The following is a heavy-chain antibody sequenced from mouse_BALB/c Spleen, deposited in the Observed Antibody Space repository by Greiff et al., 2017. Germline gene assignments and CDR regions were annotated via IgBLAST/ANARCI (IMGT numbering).Heavy chain of an antibody. Sequence: EVKLMESGPGLVKPSQSLSLTCSVTGYSITSGYYWNWIRQFPGNKLEWMGYISYDGSNNYNPSLKNRISITRDTSKNQFFLKLNSVTTEDTATYYCARRGANWANFDYWGQGTTLTVSS. D-gene: IGHD4-1*01. CDR3: ARRGANWANFDY. V-gene: IGHV3-6*02. CDR1: GYSITSGYY. J-gene: IGHJ2*01. CDR2: ISYDGSN.